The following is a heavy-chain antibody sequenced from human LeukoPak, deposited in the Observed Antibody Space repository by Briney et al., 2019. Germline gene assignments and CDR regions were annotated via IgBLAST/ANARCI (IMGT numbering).Heavy chain of an antibody. CDR3: ARDQAAEGDFDY. V-gene: IGHV1-46*01. CDR1: GYTFTSYY. CDR2: INPSGGST. D-gene: IGHD1-26*01. Sequence: ASVKVSCKASGYTFTSYYMHWVRQAPGQGLEWMGIINPSGGSTSYAQKFQGRVIMTRDTSTSTVYMELSSLRSEDTAVYYCARDQAAEGDFDYWGQGTLVTASS. J-gene: IGHJ4*02.